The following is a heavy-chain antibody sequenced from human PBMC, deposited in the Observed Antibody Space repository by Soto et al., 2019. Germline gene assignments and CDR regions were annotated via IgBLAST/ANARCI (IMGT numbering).Heavy chain of an antibody. Sequence: EVQLVESRGDLVQPGGSLRLSCAASGFSFSSYWMTWVRQAPGKGLEWVANIKQDGREKYYVASVKGRFTISRDNGKNLLYLQMDSLTPDDTAVYYCAGDGVRNGAYNGWLDPWGQGTLVTVSS. CDR3: AGDGVRNGAYNGWLDP. CDR2: IKQDGREK. D-gene: IGHD3-16*01. V-gene: IGHV3-7*03. CDR1: GFSFSSYW. J-gene: IGHJ5*02.